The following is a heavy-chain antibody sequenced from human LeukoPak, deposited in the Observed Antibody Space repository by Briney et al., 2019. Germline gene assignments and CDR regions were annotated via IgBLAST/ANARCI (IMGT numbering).Heavy chain of an antibody. D-gene: IGHD6-13*01. CDR3: ARDPGSSWSHEGITYYYYGMDV. J-gene: IGHJ6*02. CDR1: GFTFSTYA. CDR2: ISGGGGST. V-gene: IGHV3-23*01. Sequence: GGSLRLSCAASGFTFSTYAMSWVRQAPGKGLEGVSAISGGGGSTYYADSVKGRFTISRDNSKNTLYLQMNSLRAEDTAVYYCARDPGSSWSHEGITYYYYGMDVWGQGTTVTVSS.